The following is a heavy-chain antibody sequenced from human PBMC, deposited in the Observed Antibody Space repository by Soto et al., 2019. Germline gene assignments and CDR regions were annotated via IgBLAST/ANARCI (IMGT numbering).Heavy chain of an antibody. CDR3: ARYRREAVAGYTLDN. CDR1: GGSISSNY. D-gene: IGHD6-13*01. CDR2: VYNSGST. J-gene: IGHJ4*02. Sequence: SETLSLTCTVSGGSISSNYWTWIRQPPGKGLGWIGYVYNSGSTNYNPSLKSRVTISEDTSKSQFSLKANSMTTADTAVYYCARYRREAVAGYTLDNWGQGILVTVSS. V-gene: IGHV4-59*01.